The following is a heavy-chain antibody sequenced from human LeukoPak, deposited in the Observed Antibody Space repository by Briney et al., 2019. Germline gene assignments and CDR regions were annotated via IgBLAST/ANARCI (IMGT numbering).Heavy chain of an antibody. V-gene: IGHV4-34*01. Sequence: SETLSLTCAVYGGSFSGYYWSWIRQPPGKGLEWIGEINHSGSTNYNPSLKSRVTISVDTSKNQFSLKLSSVTAADTAVYYCARGPVLRSRMDVWGKGTTVTVSS. CDR1: GGSFSGYY. CDR3: ARGPVLRSRMDV. CDR2: INHSGST. D-gene: IGHD3-3*01. J-gene: IGHJ6*04.